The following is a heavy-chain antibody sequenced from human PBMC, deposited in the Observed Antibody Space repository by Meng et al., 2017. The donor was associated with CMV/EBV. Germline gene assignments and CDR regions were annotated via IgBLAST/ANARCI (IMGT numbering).Heavy chain of an antibody. CDR1: GGCISSGDYY. J-gene: IGHJ4*02. Sequence: HVQLQGAGPGVVKPTQALSLTCSCSGGCISSGDYYWSWVRQPPGKGLEWIGYIYYSGTSYYNPSLESRVTISVDTSKIQFSLNLSTVPAADTAVYYCARLSGSGTTSTGYHYAFDSWGQGTLVTVSS. D-gene: IGHD3-22*01. V-gene: IGHV4-30-4*08. CDR3: ARLSGSGTTSTGYHYAFDS. CDR2: IYYSGTS.